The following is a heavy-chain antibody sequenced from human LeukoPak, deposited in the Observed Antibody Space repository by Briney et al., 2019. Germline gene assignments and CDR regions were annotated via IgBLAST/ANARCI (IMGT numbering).Heavy chain of an antibody. V-gene: IGHV4-34*01. Sequence: PSETLSLTCAGYGGSFSGYYWSWIRQPPGKGLEWIGEINQSGSTNYNPSLKSRVTISVDTSKNRFSLKLSSVTAADTAVYYCARGRNYYDSSGYWFGENAFDIWGQGTMVTVSS. CDR2: INQSGST. CDR1: GGSFSGYY. J-gene: IGHJ3*02. CDR3: ARGRNYYDSSGYWFGENAFDI. D-gene: IGHD3-22*01.